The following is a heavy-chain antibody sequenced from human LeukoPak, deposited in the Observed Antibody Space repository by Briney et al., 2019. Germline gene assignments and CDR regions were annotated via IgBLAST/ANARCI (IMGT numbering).Heavy chain of an antibody. J-gene: IGHJ4*02. Sequence: PGGSPRLSCAASGFTFSSYSMNWVRQAPGKGLEWVSSISSSSSYIYYADSVKGRFTISRDNAKNSLYLQMNSLRAEDTAVYYCARDREVTMVRGIGGYWGQGTLVTVSS. V-gene: IGHV3-21*01. CDR1: GFTFSSYS. CDR3: ARDREVTMVRGIGGY. CDR2: ISSSSSYI. D-gene: IGHD3-10*01.